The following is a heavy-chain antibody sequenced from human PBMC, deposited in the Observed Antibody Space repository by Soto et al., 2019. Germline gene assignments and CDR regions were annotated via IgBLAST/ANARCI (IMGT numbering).Heavy chain of an antibody. J-gene: IGHJ3*02. CDR3: ASRYRVVTSIHAFDM. CDR2: LNPNSGDT. V-gene: IGHV1-8*01. Sequence: QVQLVQSGAEVKKPGASVKVSCQASGYASTTYDIHWVRQASGQGLEWVGRLNPNSGDTVYAQRFRGRVTLTRDTSKNTAYMELSSLRSDDTAVYYCASRYRVVTSIHAFDMWGQGTMVTVSS. CDR1: GYASTTYD. D-gene: IGHD2-21*02.